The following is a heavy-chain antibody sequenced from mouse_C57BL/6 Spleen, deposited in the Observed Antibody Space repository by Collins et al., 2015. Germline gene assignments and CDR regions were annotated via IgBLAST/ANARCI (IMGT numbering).Heavy chain of an antibody. Sequence: QVQLQQPGAELVRPGSSVKLSCKASGYTFTSYWMDWVKQRPGQGLEWIGNIYPSDSETHYNQKFKDKATLTVDKSSSTAYMQLSSLTSEDSAVYYCARRTDSKLWFAYWGQGTLVTVSA. D-gene: IGHD2-5*01. CDR2: IYPSDSET. J-gene: IGHJ3*01. CDR3: ARRTDSKLWFAY. CDR1: GYTFTSYW. V-gene: IGHV1-61*01.